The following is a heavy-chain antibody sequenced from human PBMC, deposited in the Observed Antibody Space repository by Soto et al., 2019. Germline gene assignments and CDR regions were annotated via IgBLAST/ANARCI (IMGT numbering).Heavy chain of an antibody. CDR3: ANTDTIFGVVIPRFDY. Sequence: GGSLRLSCAASGFTFSSYAMSWVRQAPGKGLEWVSAISGSGGSTYYADSVKGRFTISRDNSKNTLYLQMNSLRAEDTAVYYCANTDTIFGVVIPRFDYWGQGTLVTVSS. CDR1: GFTFSSYA. D-gene: IGHD3-3*01. CDR2: ISGSGGST. J-gene: IGHJ4*02. V-gene: IGHV3-23*01.